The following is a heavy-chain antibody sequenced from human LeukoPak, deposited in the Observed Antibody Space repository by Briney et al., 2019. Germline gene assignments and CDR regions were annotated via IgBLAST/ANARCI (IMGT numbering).Heavy chain of an antibody. J-gene: IGHJ4*02. V-gene: IGHV3-23*01. D-gene: IGHD5-18*01. Sequence: PGGFLRLSCAASGFTFSSYAMSWVRQAPGKGLEWVSAISGSGGSTYYADSVKGRFTISRDNSKNTLYLQMNSLRAEDKAVYYCARARGYSGYYFDYWGQGTLVTVSS. CDR2: ISGSGGST. CDR1: GFTFSSYA. CDR3: ARARGYSGYYFDY.